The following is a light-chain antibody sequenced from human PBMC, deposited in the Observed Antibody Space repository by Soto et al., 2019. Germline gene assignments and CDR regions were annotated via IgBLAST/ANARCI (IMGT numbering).Light chain of an antibody. CDR1: QSVSSNY. CDR3: QQYDTSPRT. Sequence: EVMLTQSPGTLSLSPGERATLSCRASQSVSSNYLAWYQQKSGQAPRLLIYGASNRATGSPDRFSGSGSGTDFTLTIRRLEPEDFVVYYCQQYDTSPRTFGQGTKVEFK. J-gene: IGKJ1*01. CDR2: GAS. V-gene: IGKV3-20*01.